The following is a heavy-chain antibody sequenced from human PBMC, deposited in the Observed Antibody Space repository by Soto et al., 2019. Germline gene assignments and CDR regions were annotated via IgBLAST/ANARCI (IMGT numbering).Heavy chain of an antibody. CDR1: GGSFSGYY. CDR3: ARTGSNYVYFDY. Sequence: SETLSLTXAVYGGSFSGYYWSWIRQPPGKGLEWIGYIYHSGSTYYNPSLKSRVTISVDRSKNQFSLKLSSVTAADTPVYYCARTGSNYVYFDYWGQGTLVTVSS. J-gene: IGHJ4*02. CDR2: IYHSGST. D-gene: IGHD4-4*01. V-gene: IGHV4-30-2*01.